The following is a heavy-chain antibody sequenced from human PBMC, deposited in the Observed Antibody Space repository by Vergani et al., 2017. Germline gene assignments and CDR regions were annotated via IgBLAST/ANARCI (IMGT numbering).Heavy chain of an antibody. Sequence: EVQLVESGGGLVKPGGSLRLSCAASGFTFSSYSMNWVRQAPGKGLEWVSSISSSSSYIYYADSVKGRFTISRDNAKNSLYLQMNSLRAEDTAVYYCASPAMTSGWYMLGAFDIWGQGTMVTVSS. J-gene: IGHJ3*02. D-gene: IGHD6-19*01. V-gene: IGHV3-21*01. CDR1: GFTFSSYS. CDR3: ASPAMTSGWYMLGAFDI. CDR2: ISSSSSYI.